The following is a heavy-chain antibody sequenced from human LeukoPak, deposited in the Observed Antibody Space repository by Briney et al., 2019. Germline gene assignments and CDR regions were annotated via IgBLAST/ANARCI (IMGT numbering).Heavy chain of an antibody. CDR1: GYTFTSYG. CDR2: ISAYNGNT. CDR3: ARESPYSSSSPYGY. J-gene: IGHJ4*02. V-gene: IGHV1-18*01. Sequence: ASVKVSCKASGYTFTSYGISWVRQAPGQGLEWMGWISAYNGNTNYAQKLQGRVTMTTDTSTSTAYMELRSLRSDDTAVYYCARESPYSSSSPYGYWGQGTLVTVSS. D-gene: IGHD6-6*01.